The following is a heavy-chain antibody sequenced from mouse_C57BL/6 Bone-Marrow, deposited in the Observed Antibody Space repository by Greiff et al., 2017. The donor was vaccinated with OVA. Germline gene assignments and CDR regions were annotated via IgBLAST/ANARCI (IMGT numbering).Heavy chain of an antibody. J-gene: IGHJ4*01. Sequence: EVMLVESGGGLVQPGGSLKLSCAASGFTFSDYYMYWVRQTPEKRLKWVAYISNGGGSTYYPDTIKGRFTISRDTAKNTLYLQMSRLKSEDTAMYYWARPPYDYDDAMDYWGQGTSVTVSS. CDR1: GFTFSDYY. CDR2: ISNGGGST. CDR3: ARPPYDYDDAMDY. D-gene: IGHD2-4*01. V-gene: IGHV5-12*01.